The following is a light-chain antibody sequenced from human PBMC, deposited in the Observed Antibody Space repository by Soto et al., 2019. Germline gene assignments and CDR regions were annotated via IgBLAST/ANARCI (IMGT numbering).Light chain of an antibody. CDR2: DAS. V-gene: IGKV1-33*01. CDR1: QDISNY. CDR3: QQYDNLPLT. J-gene: IGKJ3*01. Sequence: DIQMTQSPSSLSASVGGRVTITCQASQDISNYLNWYQQKPGKAPKLLIYDASNLETGVPSRFSGSGSGTDFTYTISSLQPEDIAASYCQQYDNLPLTFGPGTKVEIK.